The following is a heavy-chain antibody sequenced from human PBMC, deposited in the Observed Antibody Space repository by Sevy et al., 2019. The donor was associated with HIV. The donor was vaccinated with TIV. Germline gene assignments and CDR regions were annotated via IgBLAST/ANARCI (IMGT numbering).Heavy chain of an antibody. Sequence: GGSLRLSCAASGFTFSDYYMSWIRQAPGKGLEWVSYISSSGSTIYYADSVKGRFTISRDNAKNSLYLQMNSLRAEDTAVYYCARVSGNAYYDFWSGYSYYYYYYMDVWGKGTTVTVSS. CDR3: ARVSGNAYYDFWSGYSYYYYYYMDV. J-gene: IGHJ6*03. V-gene: IGHV3-11*01. D-gene: IGHD3-3*01. CDR2: ISSSGSTI. CDR1: GFTFSDYY.